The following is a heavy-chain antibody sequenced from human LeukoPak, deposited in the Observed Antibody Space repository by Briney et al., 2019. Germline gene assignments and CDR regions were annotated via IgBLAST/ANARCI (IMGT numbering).Heavy chain of an antibody. CDR1: GFTFSSYS. D-gene: IGHD3-10*01. CDR2: ISSSSSYI. CDR3: ARDLPYGSGSYYIDY. Sequence: KSGGSLRHSCAASGFTFSSYSMNWVRQAPGKGLEWVSSISSSSSYIYYADSVKGRFTISRDNAKNSLYLQMNSLRAEDTAVYYCARDLPYGSGSYYIDYWGQGTLVTVSS. J-gene: IGHJ4*02. V-gene: IGHV3-21*01.